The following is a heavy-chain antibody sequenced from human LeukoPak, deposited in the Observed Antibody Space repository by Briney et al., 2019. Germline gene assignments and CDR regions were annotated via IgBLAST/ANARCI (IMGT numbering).Heavy chain of an antibody. J-gene: IGHJ6*03. CDR2: ISSSGSTI. Sequence: GGSLRLSCAASGFTFSDYYMSWIRQAPGKGLEWVSYISSSGSTIYYADSVKGRFTISRDNAKNSLYLQMNSLRAEDTAVYYCVRYVDYGDYDYYYYMDVWGKGTTVTVSS. CDR1: GFTFSDYY. D-gene: IGHD4-17*01. V-gene: IGHV3-11*04. CDR3: VRYVDYGDYDYYYYMDV.